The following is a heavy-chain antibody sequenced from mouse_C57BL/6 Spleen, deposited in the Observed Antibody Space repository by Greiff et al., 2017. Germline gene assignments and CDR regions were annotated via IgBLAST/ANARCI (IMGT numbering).Heavy chain of an antibody. V-gene: IGHV1-18*01. CDR3: ARTGGESSGYDY. D-gene: IGHD3-2*02. CDR2: INPNNGGT. CDR1: GYTFTDYN. J-gene: IGHJ4*01. Sequence: VQLKQSGPELVKPGASVKISCKASGYTFTDYNMHWVKQSHGKSLEWIGDINPNNGGTIYNQKFKGKATLTVDKSSSTAYMELRSLTSEDTAVYYCARTGGESSGYDYWGQGTSVTVSS.